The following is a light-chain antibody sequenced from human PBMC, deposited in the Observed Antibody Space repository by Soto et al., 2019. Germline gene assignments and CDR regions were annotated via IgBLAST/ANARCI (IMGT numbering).Light chain of an antibody. J-gene: IGLJ1*01. Sequence: QSALTQPPSASGSPGQSVTISCTGTSSDVGAYDYVSWYQQHPGKAPKLMIYEINKRPSGVPDRFSGSKSGNTASLTVSGLQAADEADYFCKSYACSNTYVLGSGTKV. CDR3: KSYACSNTYV. V-gene: IGLV2-8*01. CDR1: SSDVGAYDY. CDR2: EIN.